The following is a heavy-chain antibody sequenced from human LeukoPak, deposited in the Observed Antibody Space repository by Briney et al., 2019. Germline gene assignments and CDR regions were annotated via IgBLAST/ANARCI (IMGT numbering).Heavy chain of an antibody. CDR1: GFTFSDYY. CDR3: ARDLSSRGAFDI. J-gene: IGHJ3*02. D-gene: IGHD6-13*01. V-gene: IGHV3-11*01. Sequence: PGGSLRLSCAASGFTFSDYYMSWIRQAPGKGLEWVSYISSSGSTIYYADSVKGRFTISRHNSKNTLYLQMNSLRAEDTAVYYCARDLSSRGAFDIWGQGTMVTVSP. CDR2: ISSSGSTI.